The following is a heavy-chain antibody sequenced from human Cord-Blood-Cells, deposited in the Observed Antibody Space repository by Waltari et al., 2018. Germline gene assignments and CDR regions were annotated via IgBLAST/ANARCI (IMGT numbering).Heavy chain of an antibody. CDR1: GGSFSGYS. Sequence: QVQLQQWGAGLLKPSETLSLTCAVYGGSFSGYSWSWIRQPQGKGLEWIGEINHSGSTNYNPSLKSRVTISVDTSKNQFSLKLSSVTAADTAVYYCARASRSSSSGVHWFDPWGQGTLVTVSS. J-gene: IGHJ5*02. V-gene: IGHV4-34*01. CDR3: ARASRSSSSGVHWFDP. CDR2: INHSGST. D-gene: IGHD6-6*01.